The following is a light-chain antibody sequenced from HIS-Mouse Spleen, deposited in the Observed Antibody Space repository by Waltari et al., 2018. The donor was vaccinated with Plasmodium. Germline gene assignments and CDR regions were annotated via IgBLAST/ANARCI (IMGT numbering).Light chain of an antibody. V-gene: IGKV3-15*01. Sequence: EIVMTQSPATLSVSPGERATISCRASQRVSSNLAWYQQKPGQAPRLLIYGASTRATGIPARFSGSGSGTEFTLTISSLQSEDFATYYCQQLNSYPPITFGQGTRLEIK. J-gene: IGKJ5*01. CDR3: QQLNSYPPIT. CDR2: GAS. CDR1: QRVSSN.